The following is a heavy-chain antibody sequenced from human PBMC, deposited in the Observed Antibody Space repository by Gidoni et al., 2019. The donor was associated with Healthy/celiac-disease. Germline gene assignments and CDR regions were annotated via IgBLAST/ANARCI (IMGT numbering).Heavy chain of an antibody. CDR3: ATQGDIVVVVAAKYYFDY. J-gene: IGHJ4*02. Sequence: ELPLLESVGGFVQPGGSLRLSCAASGFTFISYALSWGRQAPGKGLEWVSAMSGSGSSTYYADSVKSRFTISRDNSKNTLYLQMNSLRAEDTAVYYCATQGDIVVVVAAKYYFDYWGQGTLVTVSS. CDR1: GFTFISYA. V-gene: IGHV3-23*01. D-gene: IGHD2-15*01. CDR2: MSGSGSST.